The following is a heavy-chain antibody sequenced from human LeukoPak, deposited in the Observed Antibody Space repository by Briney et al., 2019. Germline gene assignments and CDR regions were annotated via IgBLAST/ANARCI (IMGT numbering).Heavy chain of an antibody. CDR3: ARSNTYYDSSPEAY. J-gene: IGHJ4*02. D-gene: IGHD3-22*01. V-gene: IGHV4-38-2*01. Sequence: SETLSLTCAVSGRSISSGYYWGWIRQPPGKGLEWIGSIFYSGSTYYNPSLKSRVTISVDTSKNQFSLKLSSVTAADTAVYYCARSNTYYDSSPEAYWGQGTLVTVSS. CDR2: IFYSGST. CDR1: GRSISSGYY.